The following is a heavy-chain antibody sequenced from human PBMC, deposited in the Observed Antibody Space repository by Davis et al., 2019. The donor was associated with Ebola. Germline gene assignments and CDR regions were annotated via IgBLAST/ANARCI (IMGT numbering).Heavy chain of an antibody. Sequence: SVKVSCRASGGTFSSYAISWVRQAPGQGLEWMGGIIPIFGTANYAQKFQGRVTITADKSTSTAYMELSSLRSEDTAVYYCARGGSNYPWYYGMDVWGQGTTVTVSS. D-gene: IGHD4-11*01. CDR1: GGTFSSYA. J-gene: IGHJ6*02. CDR3: ARGGSNYPWYYGMDV. CDR2: IIPIFGTA. V-gene: IGHV1-69*06.